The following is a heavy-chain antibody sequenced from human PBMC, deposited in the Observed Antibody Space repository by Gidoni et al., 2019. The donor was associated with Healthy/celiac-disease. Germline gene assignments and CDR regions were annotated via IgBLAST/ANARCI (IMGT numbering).Heavy chain of an antibody. Sequence: QVQLQESGPGLVKPSETLSLTCTVSGGPIRSHDWSCIRQPPGKGLEWIGYIYYSRSTNYHPSLKSRVTISVDTSKNQFSLKLSSVTAADTAVYYCARDRPPYSSGWYDAFDIWGQGTMVTVSS. D-gene: IGHD6-19*01. CDR3: ARDRPPYSSGWYDAFDI. V-gene: IGHV4-59*11. CDR1: GGPIRSHD. J-gene: IGHJ3*02. CDR2: IYYSRST.